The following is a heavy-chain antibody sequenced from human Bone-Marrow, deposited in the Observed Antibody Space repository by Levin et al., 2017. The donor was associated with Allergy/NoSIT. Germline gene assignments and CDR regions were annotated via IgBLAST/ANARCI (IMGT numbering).Heavy chain of an antibody. CDR3: ARVLRYYYDSRDLHFDP. CDR1: GFTVGTNY. D-gene: IGHD3-22*01. CDR2: LYTGGTT. V-gene: IGHV3-66*01. Sequence: SGGSLRLSCAASGFTVGTNYMSWVRQAPGKGLEWVSLLYTGGTTYYADSVKGRFIISRDNSTNTLYLQMSSLRAEDTAVYYCARVLRYYYDSRDLHFDPWGQGTLVTVSS. J-gene: IGHJ5*02.